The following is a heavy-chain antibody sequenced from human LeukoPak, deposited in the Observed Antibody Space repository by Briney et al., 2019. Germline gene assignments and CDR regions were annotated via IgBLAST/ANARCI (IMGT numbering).Heavy chain of an antibody. J-gene: IGHJ6*03. CDR1: GGSISSYY. V-gene: IGHV4-4*07. Sequence: PSETLSLTCTVSGGSISSYYWSWIRQPAGKGLEWTGRIYTSGSTNYNPSLKSRVTMSVDTSKNQFSLKLSSVTAADTAVYYCARAAGGWDKYYYYYVDVWGKGTTVTVSS. D-gene: IGHD1-26*01. CDR3: ARAAGGWDKYYYYYVDV. CDR2: IYTSGST.